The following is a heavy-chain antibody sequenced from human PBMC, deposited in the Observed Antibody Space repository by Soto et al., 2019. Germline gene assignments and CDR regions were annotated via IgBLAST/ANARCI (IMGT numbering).Heavy chain of an antibody. Sequence: QVQLVQSGAEVKKPGASVKVSCKASGYTFATYGFSWVRQSPGQGLECVGWISAHNGDTHYSRKFQGRVTLTTDTYTNNAYMELRSQTSDDTAVYFCATEPIYYTDGSGDYPLGPWGQGTLVTVSS. CDR3: ATEPIYYTDGSGDYPLGP. CDR1: GYTFATYG. V-gene: IGHV1-18*04. J-gene: IGHJ5*02. CDR2: ISAHNGDT. D-gene: IGHD3-22*01.